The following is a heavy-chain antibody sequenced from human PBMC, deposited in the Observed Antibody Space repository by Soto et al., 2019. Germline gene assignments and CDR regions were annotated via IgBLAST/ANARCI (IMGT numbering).Heavy chain of an antibody. V-gene: IGHV1-69*02. CDR2: INPILSMS. J-gene: IGHJ4*02. CDR1: GDTFNFYP. CDR3: ATSYGSGYRAFDS. D-gene: IGHD3-10*01. Sequence: QVQLVQSGADVQRPGSSVRVSCKASGDTFNFYPINWVRQAPGLGLQWMGRINPILSMSNYAPRFQGRVTMTADKSTSKAYIELSSLRSEDTAMYYCATSYGSGYRAFDSWGQGALVTVSS.